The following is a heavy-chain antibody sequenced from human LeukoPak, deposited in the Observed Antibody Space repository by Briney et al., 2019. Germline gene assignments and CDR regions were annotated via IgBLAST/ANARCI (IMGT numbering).Heavy chain of an antibody. Sequence: ASVKVSCKASGYTFTAYYMHWVRQAPGQGLEWMGWIHPNSGGTNYAQRFQGRVTMTRDTSISTAYMELSRLRSDDTAVYYCARDGDYGSGSYYRGFFDYWGPGTLVTVSS. V-gene: IGHV1-2*02. J-gene: IGHJ4*02. D-gene: IGHD3-10*01. CDR2: IHPNSGGT. CDR3: ARDGDYGSGSYYRGFFDY. CDR1: GYTFTAYY.